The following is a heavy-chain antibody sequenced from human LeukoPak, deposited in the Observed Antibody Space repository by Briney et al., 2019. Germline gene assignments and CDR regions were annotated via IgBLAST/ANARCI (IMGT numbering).Heavy chain of an antibody. D-gene: IGHD3-10*01. V-gene: IGHV3-23*01. CDR3: AKAFFSGSGGNHKHFDS. CDR1: GFTFSNFA. CDR2: MSSVT. Sequence: PGGSLRLSCAASGFTFSNFAMSWVRQAPGKGLEWVSAMSSVTYYADSAKGRLTIARDDSKSTLFLQMNCLRDEDTAVYYCAKAFFSGSGGNHKHFDSWGQGTLVTVSS. J-gene: IGHJ4*02.